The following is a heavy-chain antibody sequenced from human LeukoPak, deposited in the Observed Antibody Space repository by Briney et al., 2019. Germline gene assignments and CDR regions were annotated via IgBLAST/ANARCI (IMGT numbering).Heavy chain of an antibody. CDR1: GLTFSNAW. J-gene: IGHJ4*02. D-gene: IGHD2-15*01. Sequence: GGSLRLSCVGSGLTFSNAWMSWIRQAPGKGLQWVGHIKSKTDGGTTEYAAPVKGRFTIPRDDSKNTLYLQMNSLKNEDAALYYCTALGAASEYWGQGALVTVSS. CDR2: IKSKTDGGTT. CDR3: TALGAASEY. V-gene: IGHV3-15*01.